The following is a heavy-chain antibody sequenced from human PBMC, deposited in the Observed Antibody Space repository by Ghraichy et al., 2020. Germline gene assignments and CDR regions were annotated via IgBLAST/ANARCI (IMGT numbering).Heavy chain of an antibody. CDR3: ARDMDWVFDY. D-gene: IGHD2-2*03. J-gene: IGHJ4*02. CDR2: ISSRSSTI. V-gene: IGHV3-48*02. Sequence: GGSLRLSCAASGFTFSSYSMNWVRQAPGKGLEWVSYISSRSSTIYYADSVKGRFTISRDNDNNSLYLQMNSLRDEDTAVYYCARDMDWVFDYWSQGALVTVSS. CDR1: GFTFSSYS.